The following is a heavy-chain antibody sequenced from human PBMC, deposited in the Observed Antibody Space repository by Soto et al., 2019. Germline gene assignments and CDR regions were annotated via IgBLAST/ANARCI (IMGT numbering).Heavy chain of an antibody. CDR1: GFTFSSYA. CDR2: ISKDGNSK. J-gene: IGHJ4*02. CDR3: KLVRVADSAIDH. V-gene: IGHV3-30-3*01. D-gene: IGHD3-10*02. Sequence: GGSLRLSCAASGFTFSSYAIHWVRQAPGKGLEWVTIISKDGNSKHYADSVKGRFTISRDNSKNTLFLHMSNLRAEDTAMYYCKLVRVADSAIDHWGQGTLVTVSS.